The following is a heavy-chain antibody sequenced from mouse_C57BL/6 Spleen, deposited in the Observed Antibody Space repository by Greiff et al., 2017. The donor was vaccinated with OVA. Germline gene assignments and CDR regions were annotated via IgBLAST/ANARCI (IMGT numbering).Heavy chain of an antibody. CDR3: ARFDYDAYFDY. D-gene: IGHD2-4*01. CDR2: IDPSDSYT. CDR1: GYTFTSYW. V-gene: IGHV1-50*01. J-gene: IGHJ2*01. Sequence: VKLQQPGAELVKPGASVKLSCKASGYTFTSYWMQWVKQRPGQGLEWIGEIDPSDSYTNYNQKFKGKATLTVDTSSSTAYMQLSSLTSEDSAVYYCARFDYDAYFDYWGQGTTLTVSS.